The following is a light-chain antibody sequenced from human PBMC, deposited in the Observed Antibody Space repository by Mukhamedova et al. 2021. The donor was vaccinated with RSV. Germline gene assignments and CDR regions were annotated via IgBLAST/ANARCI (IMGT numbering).Light chain of an antibody. Sequence: HGETPRLLIYGASSRATGIPDRFSGSGSETDFTLTISRLEPEDFAVYYCHQYGSSPYTFGQGTKLEIK. CDR2: GAS. J-gene: IGKJ2*01. CDR3: HQYGSSPYT. V-gene: IGKV3-20*01.